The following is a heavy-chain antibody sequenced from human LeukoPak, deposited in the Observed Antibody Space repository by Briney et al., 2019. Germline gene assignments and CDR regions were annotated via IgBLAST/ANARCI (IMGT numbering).Heavy chain of an antibody. Sequence: GGSLRLSCAASGFTFSSYDMTWVRQAPGKGLEWVSDISGGGDSTYYADSVRGRFTISRDNSKNTLYLQMNSLRAEDTAVYYCAKDIGLIAVAGTYAFDIWGQGTMVTVSS. V-gene: IGHV3-23*01. CDR2: ISGGGDST. CDR1: GFTFSSYD. J-gene: IGHJ3*02. CDR3: AKDIGLIAVAGTYAFDI. D-gene: IGHD6-19*01.